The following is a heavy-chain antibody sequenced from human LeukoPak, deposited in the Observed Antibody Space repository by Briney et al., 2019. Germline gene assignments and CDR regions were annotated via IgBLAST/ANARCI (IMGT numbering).Heavy chain of an antibody. D-gene: IGHD1-7*01. J-gene: IGHJ4*02. Sequence: GGSLRLSCAASGFTFSGYWMTWLRQTPGKGLEWVANINQDGREKFYVESVKGRFTISRDNAKNSLYLQMNSLRVEDTAVYYCARAHNWKYGTFDYWGQGTLVTVSS. CDR3: ARAHNWKYGTFDY. V-gene: IGHV3-7*01. CDR2: INQDGREK. CDR1: GFTFSGYW.